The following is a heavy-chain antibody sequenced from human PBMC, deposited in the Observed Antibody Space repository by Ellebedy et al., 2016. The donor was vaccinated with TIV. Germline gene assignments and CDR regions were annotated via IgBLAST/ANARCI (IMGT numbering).Heavy chain of an antibody. Sequence: SVKVSCXASGGTFSSYAISWVRQAPGQGLEWMGGIIPIFGTANYAQKFQGRVTITADESTSTAYMELSSLRSEDTAVYYCARGGYGEPPDYYGMDVWGQGTTVTVSS. CDR2: IIPIFGTA. D-gene: IGHD4-17*01. V-gene: IGHV1-69*13. J-gene: IGHJ6*02. CDR1: GGTFSSYA. CDR3: ARGGYGEPPDYYGMDV.